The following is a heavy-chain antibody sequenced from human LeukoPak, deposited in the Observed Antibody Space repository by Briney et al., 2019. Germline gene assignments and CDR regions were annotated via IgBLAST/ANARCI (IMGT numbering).Heavy chain of an antibody. CDR2: INHSGST. D-gene: IGHD3-3*01. CDR1: SGSFSGYY. CDR3: ARASGATFGVASAKFDY. J-gene: IGHJ4*02. Sequence: SETLSLTCAVYSGSFSGYYGSWICQPPGKGLEWIGEINHSGSTNYNPSLKSRVTISVDTSKNQFSLKLSSVTAADTAVYYCARASGATFGVASAKFDYWGQGTLVTVSS. V-gene: IGHV4-34*01.